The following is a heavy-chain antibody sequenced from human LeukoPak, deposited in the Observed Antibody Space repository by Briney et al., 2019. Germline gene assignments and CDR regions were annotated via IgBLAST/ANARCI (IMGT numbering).Heavy chain of an antibody. CDR2: ISSSSSYT. CDR3: TGIHRSGYYFLDY. Sequence: RGSLRLSCAASGFTFSDYDMTWIRQAPGKGLEWVSYISSSSSYTNYAHSVEGRFTISRDNAKNSLYLQMNSLRAEDTAVYYCTGIHRSGYYFLDYWGQGAVVTAS. CDR1: GFTFSDYD. D-gene: IGHD3-22*01. V-gene: IGHV3-11*06. J-gene: IGHJ4*02.